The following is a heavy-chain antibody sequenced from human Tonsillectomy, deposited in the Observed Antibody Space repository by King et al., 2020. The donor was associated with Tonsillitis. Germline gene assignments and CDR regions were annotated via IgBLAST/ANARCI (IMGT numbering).Heavy chain of an antibody. CDR1: GFTFSSYG. D-gene: IGHD6-13*01. CDR3: AKNTLAAAGTVGGAGES. V-gene: IGHV3-30*18. CDR2: ISYDGSNK. Sequence: VPLVESGGGVVQPGRSLRLSCAASGFTFSSYGMHWVRQAPGQGLEWVAVISYDGSNKYYADSVKGRFTISRDNSKNTLYLQMNSLRAEDTAVYYCAKNTLAAAGTVGGAGESWGQGTMGTVAA. J-gene: IGHJ3*01.